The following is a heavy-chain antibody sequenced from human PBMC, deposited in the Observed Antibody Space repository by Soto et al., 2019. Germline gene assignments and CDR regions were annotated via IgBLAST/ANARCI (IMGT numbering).Heavy chain of an antibody. D-gene: IGHD2-21*02. CDR3: ALPYAGDPAGFDY. V-gene: IGHV3-74*01. J-gene: IGHJ4*02. CDR2: VQGNGIGT. Sequence: GGSLILSCEASGFTFSDYWIHWVRQAPGRGLVWVSRVQGNGIGTNYADSVEGRFTISRDNAKNTVYLQMNGLRSDDTALYYCALPYAGDPAGFDYWGQGTLVTVSS. CDR1: GFTFSDYW.